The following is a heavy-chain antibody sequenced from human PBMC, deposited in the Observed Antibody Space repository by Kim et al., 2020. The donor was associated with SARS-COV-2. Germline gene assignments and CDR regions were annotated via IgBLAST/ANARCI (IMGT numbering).Heavy chain of an antibody. Sequence: GGSLRLSCEASGFTFTSFAMHWVRQAPGKGPEWVATISYDGNTKYKEDSVKGRFTISRENSKSTVYLQMNSLRGEDTAVYYCAKARMLGENYFDFRGQGTLVIVSS. J-gene: IGHJ4*02. V-gene: IGHV3-30*18. CDR3: AKARMLGENYFDF. CDR2: ISYDGNTK. D-gene: IGHD3-10*02. CDR1: GFTFTSFA.